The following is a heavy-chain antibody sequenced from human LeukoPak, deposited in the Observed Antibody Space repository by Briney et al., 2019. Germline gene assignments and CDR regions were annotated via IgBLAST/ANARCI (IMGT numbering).Heavy chain of an antibody. CDR3: ARDRVRDRSYYMDV. Sequence: PGGSLRLSCAASGFTVSSNYMSWVRQAPGKGLEWVSVIYSGGSTYYADSVKGRFTISRDNSKNTLYLQMNSLRAEDTAVYYCARDRVRDRSYYMDVGGKGTTVTISS. CDR2: IYSGGST. D-gene: IGHD2-21*01. J-gene: IGHJ6*03. CDR1: GFTVSSNY. V-gene: IGHV3-53*01.